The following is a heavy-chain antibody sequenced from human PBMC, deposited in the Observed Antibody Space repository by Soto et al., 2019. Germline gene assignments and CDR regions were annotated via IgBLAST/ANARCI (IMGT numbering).Heavy chain of an antibody. J-gene: IGHJ4*02. V-gene: IGHV4-59*08. CDR3: ARHSHSGSYYY. D-gene: IGHD1-26*01. CDR1: GGSISSYY. CDR2: IYYSGST. Sequence: SETLSLTCTVSGGSISSYYWSWIRQPPGKGLEWIGYIYYSGSTNYNPSLKSRVTISVDTPKNQFSLKLSSVTAADTAVYYCARHSHSGSYYYWGQGTLVTVSS.